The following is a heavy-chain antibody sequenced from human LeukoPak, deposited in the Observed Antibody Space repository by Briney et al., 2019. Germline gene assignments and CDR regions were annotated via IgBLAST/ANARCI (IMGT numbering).Heavy chain of an antibody. J-gene: IGHJ3*02. D-gene: IGHD2-2*01. Sequence: GGSLRLSCAASGFTFSSYGMHWVRQAPGKGLEWVAFIRYDGSNKYYADSVKGRFTISRDNSKNTLYLQMNSLRAEDTAVYYCARGTYCSSTSCQGGAFDIWGQGTMVTVSS. CDR1: GFTFSSYG. V-gene: IGHV3-30*02. CDR3: ARGTYCSSTSCQGGAFDI. CDR2: IRYDGSNK.